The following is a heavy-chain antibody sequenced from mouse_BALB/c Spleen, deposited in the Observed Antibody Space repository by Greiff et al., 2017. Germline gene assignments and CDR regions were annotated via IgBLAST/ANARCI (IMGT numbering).Heavy chain of an antibody. CDR1: GFSLTSYG. Sequence: VKLQESGPGLVAPSQSLSITCTVSGFSLTSYGVHWVRQPPGKGLEWLGVIWAGGSTNYNSALMSRLSISKDNSKSQVFLKMNSLQTDDTAMYYCARGLLRLQAWFAYWGQGTLVTVSA. V-gene: IGHV2-9*02. D-gene: IGHD1-2*01. CDR2: IWAGGST. CDR3: ARGLLRLQAWFAY. J-gene: IGHJ3*01.